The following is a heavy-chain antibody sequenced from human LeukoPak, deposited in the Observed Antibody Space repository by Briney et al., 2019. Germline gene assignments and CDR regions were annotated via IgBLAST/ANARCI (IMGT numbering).Heavy chain of an antibody. CDR3: ARKSSGYYAVFDY. J-gene: IGHJ4*02. D-gene: IGHD3-22*01. CDR1: GFTVSSNY. Sequence: GGSLRLSCAASGFTVSSNYMSWVRQAPGKGLEWVSVIYSGGSTYYADSVKGRFTISRDNSKNTLYLQMNSLRAEDTAVCYCARKSSGYYAVFDYWGQGTLVTVSS. V-gene: IGHV3-66*01. CDR2: IYSGGST.